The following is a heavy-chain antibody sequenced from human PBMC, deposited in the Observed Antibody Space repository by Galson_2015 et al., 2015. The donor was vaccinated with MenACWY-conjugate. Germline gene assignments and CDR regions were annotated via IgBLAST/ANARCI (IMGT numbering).Heavy chain of an antibody. CDR2: IFYTGSA. V-gene: IGHV4-59*01. Sequence: SETLSLTCTVSGVSISTYYWSWIRQPPGKALEWVGNIFYTGSAKYNPSLKSRVTISLDTSTSQFSLKLSSVTAADTAVYYCAREMRSLFWLPEYYMDVWGKGTTVTVSS. CDR1: GVSISTYY. CDR3: AREMRSLFWLPEYYMDV. D-gene: IGHD3-3*01. J-gene: IGHJ6*03.